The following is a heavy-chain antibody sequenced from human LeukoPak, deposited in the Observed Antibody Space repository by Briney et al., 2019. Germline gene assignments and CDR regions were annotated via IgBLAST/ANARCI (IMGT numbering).Heavy chain of an antibody. Sequence: GASVKVSCKASGGTFSSYAISWVRQAPGQGLEWMGGIIPIFGTANYAQKFQGRVTITADESTSTAYMELSSLRSEDTAVYYCARVYPIVVVTASSYNWFDPWGQGTLVTVSS. V-gene: IGHV1-69*13. D-gene: IGHD2-21*02. CDR1: GGTFSSYA. CDR2: IIPIFGTA. J-gene: IGHJ5*02. CDR3: ARVYPIVVVTASSYNWFDP.